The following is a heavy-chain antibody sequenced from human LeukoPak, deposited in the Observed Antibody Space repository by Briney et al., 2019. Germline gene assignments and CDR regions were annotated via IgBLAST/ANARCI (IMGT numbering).Heavy chain of an antibody. CDR2: IYYSGIT. CDR3: ARDGDCSSDRCYFDY. CDR1: GGSFSSCAYY. J-gene: IGHJ4*02. Sequence: SETLSLTCTVSGGSFSSCAYYWSWIRQHPGKGLEWIGYIYYSGITYYNPSLKSRVTISVDTSKNQFSLNLSSVTAADTAVYYCARDGDCSSDRCYFDYWGQGILVTVSS. V-gene: IGHV4-31*03. D-gene: IGHD2-2*01.